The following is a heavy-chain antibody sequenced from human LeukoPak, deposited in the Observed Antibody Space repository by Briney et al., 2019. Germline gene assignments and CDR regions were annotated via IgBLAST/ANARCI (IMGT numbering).Heavy chain of an antibody. Sequence: ASVKVSCKASGYTFTSYGISWVRQAPGQGLEWMGWISAYNGNTNYAQKLQGRVTMTTDTSTSTAYMELRSLRSDDTAVYYCARASAQYYYGSGSPWGQGTLDTVSS. D-gene: IGHD3-10*01. CDR1: GYTFTSYG. CDR3: ARASAQYYYGSGSP. J-gene: IGHJ5*02. V-gene: IGHV1-18*04. CDR2: ISAYNGNT.